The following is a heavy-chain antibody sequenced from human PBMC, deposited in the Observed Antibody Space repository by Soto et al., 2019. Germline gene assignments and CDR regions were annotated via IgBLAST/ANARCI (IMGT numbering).Heavy chain of an antibody. V-gene: IGHV4-34*01. D-gene: IGHD4-17*01. CDR2: INHSGST. Sequence: SETLSLTCAVYGGSFSGYYWSWIRQPPGKGLEWIGEINHSGSTNYNPSLKSRVTISVDTSKNQFSLKLSSVTAADTAVYYCARALYGDYSAAGIDYWGQGTLVTVS. CDR3: ARALYGDYSAAGIDY. J-gene: IGHJ4*02. CDR1: GGSFSGYY.